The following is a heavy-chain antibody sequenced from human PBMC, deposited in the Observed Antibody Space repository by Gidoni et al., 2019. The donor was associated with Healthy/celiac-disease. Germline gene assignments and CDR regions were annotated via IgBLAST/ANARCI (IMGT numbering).Heavy chain of an antibody. CDR2: IYYSGST. Sequence: QLQLQESGPGLVKPSETLSLTCTFSGGSISSSSYYWGRIRQPPGKGLEWIGSIYYSGSTYYNPSLKSRVTISVDTSKNQFSLKLSSVTAADTAVYYCARDRVPPYCSGGSCYPVGWFDPWGQGTLVTVSS. CDR3: ARDRVPPYCSGGSCYPVGWFDP. CDR1: GGSISSSSYY. D-gene: IGHD2-15*01. V-gene: IGHV4-39*07. J-gene: IGHJ5*02.